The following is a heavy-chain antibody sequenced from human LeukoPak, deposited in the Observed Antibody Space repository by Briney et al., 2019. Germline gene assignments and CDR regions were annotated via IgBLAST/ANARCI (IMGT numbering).Heavy chain of an antibody. Sequence: SETLSLTCAVSDDSFSSHYWTWIRQPPGKGLEWIGYISYIGSTNYNPSLKSRVTISIDTSRNQFSLRLSSVTAADTAVCYCARDLVTVTKGFDIWGQETMVSVSS. CDR2: ISYIGST. V-gene: IGHV4-59*11. D-gene: IGHD4-17*01. CDR1: DDSFSSHY. J-gene: IGHJ3*02. CDR3: ARDLVTVTKGFDI.